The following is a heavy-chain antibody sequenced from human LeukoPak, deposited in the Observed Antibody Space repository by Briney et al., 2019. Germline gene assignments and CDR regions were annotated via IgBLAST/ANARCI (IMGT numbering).Heavy chain of an antibody. CDR2: INAGNGNT. CDR3: ALTTVTTGWFDP. CDR1: GYTFTSYA. D-gene: IGHD4-17*01. Sequence: ASVKGSCKASGYTFTSYAMHWVRQAPGQRLERMGWINAGNGNTKYSQKFQGRVTITRDTSASTAYMELSSLRSEDTAVYYCALTTVTTGWFDPWGQGTLVTVSS. J-gene: IGHJ5*02. V-gene: IGHV1-3*01.